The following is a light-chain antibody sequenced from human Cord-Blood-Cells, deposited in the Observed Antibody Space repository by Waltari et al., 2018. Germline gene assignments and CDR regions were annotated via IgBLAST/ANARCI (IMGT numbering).Light chain of an antibody. CDR1: SSDVGGYNY. CDR2: DVS. Sequence: QSALTQPASVSGSPGQSITISCTGTSSDVGGYNYVPWYQQHPGKAPKRMIYDVSNRPSGVSKRFSGSKSGNTASLTISGLQAEDEADYYCSSYTSSSTWVFGGGTKLTVL. CDR3: SSYTSSSTWV. V-gene: IGLV2-14*01. J-gene: IGLJ3*02.